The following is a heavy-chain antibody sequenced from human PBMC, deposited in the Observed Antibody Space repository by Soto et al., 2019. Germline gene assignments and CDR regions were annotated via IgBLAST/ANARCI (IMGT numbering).Heavy chain of an antibody. Sequence: QVQLQESGPGLVKPSETLSLTCTVSGGSINGYFWSWIRQPPGKGLEWIGYIYYSGSTSYNPSLKSRVTSSVDTSKNQFSLQLSSVTAADSDLYFGARHDMAMVRVSYLDQWGQGALVTVSS. CDR1: GGSINGYF. J-gene: IGHJ4*02. V-gene: IGHV4-59*08. CDR3: ARHDMAMVRVSYLDQ. D-gene: IGHD5-18*01. CDR2: IYYSGST.